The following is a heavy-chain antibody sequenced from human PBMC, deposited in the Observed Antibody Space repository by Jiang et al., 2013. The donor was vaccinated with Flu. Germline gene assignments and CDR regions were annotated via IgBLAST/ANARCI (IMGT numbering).Heavy chain of an antibody. J-gene: IGHJ4*02. V-gene: IGHV2-70*04. Sequence: KPTQTLTLTCTFSGFSLSTRGMRVSWIRQPPGKALEWLARIDWNDDKFYSTSLKTRLAISKDTSKNQVVLTMTNMDPVDTATYYCARMEASGTTFDYWGQGTLVTVSS. CDR2: IDWNDDK. CDR1: GFSLSTRGMR. D-gene: IGHD3-10*01. CDR3: ARMEASGTTFDY.